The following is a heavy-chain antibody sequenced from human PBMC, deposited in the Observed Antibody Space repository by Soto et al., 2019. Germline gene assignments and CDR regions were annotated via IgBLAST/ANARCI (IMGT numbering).Heavy chain of an antibody. CDR2: ISGSGGST. Sequence: PGGSLRLSCAASGFTFSSYAMSWVRQAPGKGLEWVSAISGSGGSTYYADSVKGRFTISRDNSKNTLYLQMNSLRAEDTAVYYCAKDFLTQQLVPYYFDYWGQGTLVTVSS. CDR1: GFTFSSYA. J-gene: IGHJ4*02. CDR3: AKDFLTQQLVPYYFDY. D-gene: IGHD6-13*01. V-gene: IGHV3-23*01.